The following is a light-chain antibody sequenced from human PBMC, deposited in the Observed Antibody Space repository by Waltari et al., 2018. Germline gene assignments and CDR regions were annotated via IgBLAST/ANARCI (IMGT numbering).Light chain of an antibody. J-gene: IGLJ2*01. CDR1: SSDIGGHY. CDR2: DNN. V-gene: IGLV1-51*01. Sequence: QSVLTQPPSVSAAPGQKVTISCSGSSSDIGGHYVYWYQQLPGTAPKLLIYDNNKRPSGISDRFSASKSGTSATLVITGLQTGDEADYYCGARDSSLFIVLFGGGTKLTVL. CDR3: GARDSSLFIVL.